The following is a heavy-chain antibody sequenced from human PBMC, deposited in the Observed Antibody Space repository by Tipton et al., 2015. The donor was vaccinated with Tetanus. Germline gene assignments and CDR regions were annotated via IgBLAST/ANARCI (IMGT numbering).Heavy chain of an antibody. J-gene: IGHJ5*02. D-gene: IGHD4/OR15-4a*01. CDR3: ARGRGVLKLNWSDP. CDR1: GGSFSGYY. CDR2: INHSGST. V-gene: IGHV4-34*01. Sequence: TLSLTCAVYGGSFSGYYWSWIRQPPGKGLEWIGEINHSGSTNYNPSLKSRVTISVDTSKDQFSLKLSSVTAADTAVYYCARGRGVLKLNWSDPWGQGTLVTVSS.